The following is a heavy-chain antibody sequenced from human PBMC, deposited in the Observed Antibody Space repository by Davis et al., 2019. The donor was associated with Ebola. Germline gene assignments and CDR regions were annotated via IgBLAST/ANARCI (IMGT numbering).Heavy chain of an antibody. J-gene: IGHJ3*02. Sequence: SETLSLTCTVSGGSISTHYWSWIRQPPGKGLEWIGYIYYSGSTTYNPSLRSRVTISVDTSKTQFSLKVSSVTAADTAVYYCARRWKTGTTKAVAFDIWGQGTMVTVSS. CDR2: IYYSGST. CDR3: ARRWKTGTTKAVAFDI. CDR1: GGSISTHY. V-gene: IGHV4-59*11. D-gene: IGHD1-7*01.